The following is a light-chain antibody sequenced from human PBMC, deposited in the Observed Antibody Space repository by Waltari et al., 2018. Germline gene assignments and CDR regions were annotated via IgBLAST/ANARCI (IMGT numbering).Light chain of an antibody. CDR1: QGIGSY. V-gene: IGKV1-9*01. CDR3: QHLNDYPIT. CDR2: TAS. J-gene: IGKJ5*01. Sequence: DIQLTQSPSFLSASVGDRVTITCRASQGIGSYLAWYQQKPGKAPKLLIYTASTLQSGVPSRFSGSGSVTEFTLTISSLQPEDFATYYWQHLNDYPITFGQGTRLEIK.